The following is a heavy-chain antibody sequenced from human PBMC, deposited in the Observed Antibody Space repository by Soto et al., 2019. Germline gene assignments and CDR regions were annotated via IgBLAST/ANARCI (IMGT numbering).Heavy chain of an antibody. V-gene: IGHV1-2*02. CDR2: MNPDSGGT. CDR1: GYTFTGYY. J-gene: IGHJ4*02. Sequence: QVQLVQSGAEVKKPGASVKVSCKASGYTFTGYYMHWVRQAPGQGLEWMGWMNPDSGGTRYAQKFQGRVTMTSDASITTAYMEMSRLRSDDTAVYYCARDGDGTSCYSDYWGKGTLVTVSS. D-gene: IGHD2-21*01. CDR3: ARDGDGTSCYSDY.